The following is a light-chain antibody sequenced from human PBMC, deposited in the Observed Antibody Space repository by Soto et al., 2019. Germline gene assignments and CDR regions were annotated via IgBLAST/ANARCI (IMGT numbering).Light chain of an antibody. Sequence: QSALTQPASVSGSPGQSITISCTGTSSDVGGYNYVSWYQQHPGKAPKLMIYDVSNRPSGVSNRFSGSKSGSTASLTISGLQAEDEADYYCSSYTSSSIYVFGTGTKVPVL. CDR3: SSYTSSSIYV. V-gene: IGLV2-14*01. CDR1: SSDVGGYNY. CDR2: DVS. J-gene: IGLJ1*01.